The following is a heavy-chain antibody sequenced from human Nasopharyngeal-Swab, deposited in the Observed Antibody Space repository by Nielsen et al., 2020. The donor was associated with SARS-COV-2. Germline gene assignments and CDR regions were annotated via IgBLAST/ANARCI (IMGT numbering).Heavy chain of an antibody. CDR3: ARVPILWFGELYGTDV. D-gene: IGHD3-10*01. J-gene: IGHJ6*02. V-gene: IGHV3-30-3*01. CDR2: ISYDGSNK. Sequence: GGSLRLSCAASGFTFSSYAMHWVRQAPGKGLEWVAVISYDGSNKYYADSVKGRFTISRDNSKNTLYLQMNSLRAEDTAVYYCARVPILWFGELYGTDVWGQGTTVTVSS. CDR1: GFTFSSYA.